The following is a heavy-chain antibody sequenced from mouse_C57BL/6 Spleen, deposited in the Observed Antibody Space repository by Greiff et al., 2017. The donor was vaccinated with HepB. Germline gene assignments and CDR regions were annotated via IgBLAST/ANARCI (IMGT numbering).Heavy chain of an antibody. CDR3: ARTGLGGALAY. V-gene: IGHV5-17*01. J-gene: IGHJ2*01. CDR2: ISSGSSTI. CDR1: GFTFSDYG. Sequence: EVKLMESGGGLVKPGGSLKLSCAASGFTFSDYGMHWVRQAPEKGLEWVAYISSGSSTIYYADTVKGRFTISRDNAKNPLFLQMTSLRSEDTAMYYCARTGLGGALAYGGQGTTLTVSS. D-gene: IGHD4-1*01.